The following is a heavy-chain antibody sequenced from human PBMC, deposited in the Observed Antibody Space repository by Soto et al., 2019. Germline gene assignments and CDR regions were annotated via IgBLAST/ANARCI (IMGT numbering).Heavy chain of an antibody. D-gene: IGHD3-10*01. J-gene: IGHJ6*02. CDR1: GFTFSSYG. CDR2: ISYDGSNK. CDR3: ARDVNYYYGSGHYGMDV. Sequence: GGSLRLSCAASGFTFSSYGMHWVRQAPGKGLEWVAVISYDGSNKYYADSVKGRFTISRDNYKNTLYLQMNSLRAEDTAVYYCARDVNYYYGSGHYGMDVWGQGTTVTVSS. V-gene: IGHV3-30*03.